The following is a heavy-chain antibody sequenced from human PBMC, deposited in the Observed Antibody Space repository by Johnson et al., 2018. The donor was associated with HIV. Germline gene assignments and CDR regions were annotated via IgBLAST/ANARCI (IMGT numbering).Heavy chain of an antibody. CDR3: ARDWDYYDSSGYYYAVMVDAFDI. J-gene: IGHJ3*02. CDR1: GFTFDDHG. V-gene: IGHV3-20*04. CDR2: INWKGGSM. D-gene: IGHD3-22*01. Sequence: VQLVESGGGVERPGGSLRLSCAGSGFTFDDHGMSWVRQVPGKGLEWVSGINWKGGSMGYADSVKGGFTVSRDNANNSLYLQMNSLRAEDTALYYCARDWDYYDSSGYYYAVMVDAFDIWGQGT.